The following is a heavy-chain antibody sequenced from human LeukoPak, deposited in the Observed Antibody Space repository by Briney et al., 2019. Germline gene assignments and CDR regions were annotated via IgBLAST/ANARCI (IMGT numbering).Heavy chain of an antibody. D-gene: IGHD3-22*01. CDR3: AKDTTYYYDSSGYRMFDY. J-gene: IGHJ4*02. CDR2: ISGSGGST. V-gene: IGHV3-23*01. Sequence: PGGSLRLSCAASEFTFSSYAMSWVRQAPGKGLEWVSAISGSGGSTYYADSVKGRFTISRDNSKNTLYLQMNSLRAEDTAVYYCAKDTTYYYDSSGYRMFDYWGQGTPITVSS. CDR1: EFTFSSYA.